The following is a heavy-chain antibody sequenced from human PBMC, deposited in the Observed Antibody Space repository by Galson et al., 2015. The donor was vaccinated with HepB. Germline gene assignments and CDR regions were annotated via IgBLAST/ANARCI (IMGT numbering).Heavy chain of an antibody. V-gene: IGHV4-59*01. CDR2: IRYNGTT. D-gene: IGHD6-19*01. CDR3: VRGEEDTSGWYRGIRGVFDI. CDR1: GGSTSSYY. Sequence: SETLSLTCTVSGGSTSSYYWSWIRQSPGKGLEWIGYIRYNGTTIYNPSLKSRVSISVDTSKNLLSLKLSSVTAADTAVYYCVRGEEDTSGWYRGIRGVFDIWGQRTMVTVSS. J-gene: IGHJ3*02.